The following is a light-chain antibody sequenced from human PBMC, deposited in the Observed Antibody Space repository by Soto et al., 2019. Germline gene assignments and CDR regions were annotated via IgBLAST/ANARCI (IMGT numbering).Light chain of an antibody. Sequence: EIQLTQSPSTLSSSVGDRATLSCRASQSVSSYLDWYQQKPGQAPKLLMYEASSMPTGIPARFSGSGSGTDFTLTISSLQPEDFAAYYCQQRYSTLRTFGQGTKVDIK. J-gene: IGKJ1*01. CDR1: QSVSSY. CDR2: EAS. CDR3: QQRYSTLRT. V-gene: IGKV1-39*01.